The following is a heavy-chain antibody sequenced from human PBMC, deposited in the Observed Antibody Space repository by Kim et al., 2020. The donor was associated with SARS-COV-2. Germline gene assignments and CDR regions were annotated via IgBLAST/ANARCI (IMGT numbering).Heavy chain of an antibody. J-gene: IGHJ5*02. Sequence: SETLSLTCTVSGGSISSSSYYWGWIRQPPGKGLEWIGSIYYSGSTYYNPSLKSRVTISVDTSKNQFSLKLSSVTAADTAVYYCARHGRDFLLIGIGFDPWGQGTLVTVSS. CDR1: GGSISSSSYY. CDR3: ARHGRDFLLIGIGFDP. CDR2: IYYSGST. V-gene: IGHV4-39*01. D-gene: IGHD2-21*01.